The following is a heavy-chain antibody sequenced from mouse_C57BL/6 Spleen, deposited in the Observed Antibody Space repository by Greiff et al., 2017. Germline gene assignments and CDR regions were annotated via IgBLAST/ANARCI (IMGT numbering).Heavy chain of an antibody. CDR3: ARRDYGNSFDY. V-gene: IGHV1-15*01. D-gene: IGHD2-1*01. CDR1: GYTFTDYE. CDR2: IDPETGGT. Sequence: QVQLQQSGAELVRPGASVTLSCKASGYTFTDYEMHWVKQTPVHGLEWIGAIDPETGGTAYNQKFKGKAILTADKSSSTAYMELRSLTSEDSAVYYCARRDYGNSFDYWGQGTILTVSS. J-gene: IGHJ2*01.